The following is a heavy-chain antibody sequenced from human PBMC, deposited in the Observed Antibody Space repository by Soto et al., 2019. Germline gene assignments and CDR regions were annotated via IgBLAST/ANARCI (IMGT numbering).Heavy chain of an antibody. Sequence: GESLKISCVASGFSVSDFDIHWVRQAPGKGLEWMAVMWFDGSKKYYADSVKGRFAISRDISKNTIYLQTNSLRAEDTAVFFCARGPKRGSSGSRPKTTFYYYARDVWGQGTTVTVSS. V-gene: IGHV3-33*01. CDR2: MWFDGSKK. J-gene: IGHJ6*02. CDR1: GFSVSDFD. D-gene: IGHD3-22*01. CDR3: ARGPKRGSSGSRPKTTFYYYARDV.